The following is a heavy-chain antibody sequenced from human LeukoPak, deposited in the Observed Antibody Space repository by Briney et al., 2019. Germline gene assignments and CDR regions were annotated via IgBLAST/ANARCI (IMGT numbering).Heavy chain of an antibody. J-gene: IGHJ3*02. CDR3: ARSALGYDGAFDI. Sequence: SGPALVKPTQTLTLTCTFSGFSLSTSGMRASWIRQPPGKALEWLARIDWDDDTFYTTSLKTRLTISKDTSKNQVVLTMTNMDPVDTATYYCARSALGYDGAFDIWGQGTMVTVSS. CDR1: GFSLSTSGMR. CDR2: IDWDDDT. D-gene: IGHD7-27*01. V-gene: IGHV2-70*04.